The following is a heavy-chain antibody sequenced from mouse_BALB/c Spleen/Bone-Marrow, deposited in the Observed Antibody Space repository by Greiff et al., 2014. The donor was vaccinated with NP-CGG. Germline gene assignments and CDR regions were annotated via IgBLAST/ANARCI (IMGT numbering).Heavy chain of an antibody. CDR1: GYTFTSYW. J-gene: IGHJ4*01. V-gene: IGHV1-61*01. Sequence: KLSCKASGYTFTSYWMNWVKQRPGQGLEWIGMIDTPDSANHYNQLFKHKATLTVDKSTITSYMPRSSLTYEDSAVYYCARTETYYYGRMTSMNYWGKGT. D-gene: IGHD1-1*01. CDR3: ARTETYYYGRMTSMNY. CDR2: IDTPDSAN.